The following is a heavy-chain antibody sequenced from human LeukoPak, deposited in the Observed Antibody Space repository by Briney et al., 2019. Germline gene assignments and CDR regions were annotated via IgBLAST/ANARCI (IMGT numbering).Heavy chain of an antibody. D-gene: IGHD2-21*01. V-gene: IGHV3-15*07. Sequence: PGGSLRLSCAASGIAFSRYWMHWVRQAPGKGLEWVGRIKPKTDGETTEYAAPVKDRFSISRDDSKSMMYLQMNSLKTEDTAVYYCITPLPYSAQGGQGTLVTVSS. CDR3: ITPLPYSAQ. CDR2: IKPKTDGETT. CDR1: GIAFSRYW. J-gene: IGHJ4*02.